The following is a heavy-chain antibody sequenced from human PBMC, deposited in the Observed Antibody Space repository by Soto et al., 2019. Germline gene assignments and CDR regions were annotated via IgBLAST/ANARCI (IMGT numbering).Heavy chain of an antibody. V-gene: IGHV4-39*01. J-gene: IGHJ5*02. CDR3: ARNGGSGWYAASWFDP. CDR2: IYDSGST. CDR1: GGSIRGSIHY. D-gene: IGHD6-19*01. Sequence: QLQLQESGPGLAKPSETLSLTGTVSGGSIRGSIHYWGWIRQTPGKGLEWLGIIYDSGSTYDNVSLKRRVTISEDTSKIQFSLKLRSVTAADTAVYYCARNGGSGWYAASWFDPWGKGPLVTVSS.